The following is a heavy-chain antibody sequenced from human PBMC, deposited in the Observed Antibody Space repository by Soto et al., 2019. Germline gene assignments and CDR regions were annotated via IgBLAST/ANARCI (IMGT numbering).Heavy chain of an antibody. V-gene: IGHV3-23*01. D-gene: IGHD2-2*01. CDR3: AKDQYIVVVPAARGFDY. J-gene: IGHJ4*02. Sequence: GGSLRLSCAASGFTFSSYAMSWVRQAPGKGLEWVSAISGSGGSTYYADSVKGRFPISRDNSKNTLYLQMNSLRAEDTAVYYCAKDQYIVVVPAARGFDYWGQGTLVTVSS. CDR1: GFTFSSYA. CDR2: ISGSGGST.